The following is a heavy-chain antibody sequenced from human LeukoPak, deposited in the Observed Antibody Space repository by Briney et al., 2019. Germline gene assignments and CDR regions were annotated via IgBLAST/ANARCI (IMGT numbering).Heavy chain of an antibody. J-gene: IGHJ5*02. Sequence: GGSLRLSCAASGFTFSDSAVSWVRHSPGEGLKWVSSISNTGGRTYYADSVKGRFTITRDNSRNTVDLQMNSLRASDTAKYYCAKGGQDFDFWRFDLWGQGILVIVSS. V-gene: IGHV3-23*01. CDR1: GFTFSDSA. CDR3: AKGGQDFDFWRFDL. CDR2: ISNTGGRT. D-gene: IGHD3-3*01.